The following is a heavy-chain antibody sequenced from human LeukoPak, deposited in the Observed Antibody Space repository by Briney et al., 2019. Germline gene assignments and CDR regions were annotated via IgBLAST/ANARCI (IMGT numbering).Heavy chain of an antibody. CDR3: AKVRDRLSSFYPAA. J-gene: IGHJ4*02. D-gene: IGHD6-13*01. V-gene: IGHV1-2*02. CDR2: VNPHSGGR. CDR1: GYTFTGYY. Sequence: ASVKVSCKASGYTFTGYYMHWVRQAPGQGLEWMGWVNPHSGGRNLAQKFQGRVTMTRDTSSTTAYLELSGLTSDDTAMYYCAKVRDRLSSFYPAAWGQGTLVTVSS.